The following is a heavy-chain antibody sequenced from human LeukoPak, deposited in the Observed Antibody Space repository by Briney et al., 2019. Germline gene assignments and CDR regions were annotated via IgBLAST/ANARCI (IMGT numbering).Heavy chain of an antibody. CDR2: IYYSGST. V-gene: IGHV4-59*08. J-gene: IGHJ3*02. CDR3: ARLEYSGYEEDAFDI. Sequence: SETLSLTCTVSGGSISSYYWSWIRQPPGKGLEWIGYIYYSGSTNYNPSLKSRVTISADTSKNQFSLKLSSVTAADTAVYYCARLEYSGYEEDAFDIWGQGTMVTVSS. D-gene: IGHD5-12*01. CDR1: GGSISSYY.